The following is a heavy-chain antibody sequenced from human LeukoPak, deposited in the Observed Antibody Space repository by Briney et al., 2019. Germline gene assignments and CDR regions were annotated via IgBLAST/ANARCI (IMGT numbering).Heavy chain of an antibody. D-gene: IGHD6-6*01. CDR3: ARVGEEYSSSSLDY. J-gene: IGHJ4*02. CDR1: GYTFTSYG. V-gene: IGHV1-46*01. CDR2: INPSGGST. Sequence: ASVKVSCKASGYTFTSYGISWVRQAPGQGLEWMGIINPSGGSTSYAQKFQGRVTMTRDMSTSTVYMELSSLRSEDTAVYYCARVGEEYSSSSLDYWGQGTLVTVSS.